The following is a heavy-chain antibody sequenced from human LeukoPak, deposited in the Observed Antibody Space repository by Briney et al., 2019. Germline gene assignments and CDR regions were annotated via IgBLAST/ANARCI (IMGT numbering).Heavy chain of an antibody. J-gene: IGHJ5*02. CDR1: GFTFSDYW. Sequence: GGSLRLSCEASGFTFSDYWMCWVRQAPGKGLEWVANIKQDGSEKYYVDSVKGRFTISRDNAKNSLYLQINSLRVEDTAVYYCARGKGDSTYRPFGPWGQGSLVTFSS. D-gene: IGHD6-13*01. CDR3: ARGKGDSTYRPFGP. V-gene: IGHV3-7*01. CDR2: IKQDGSEK.